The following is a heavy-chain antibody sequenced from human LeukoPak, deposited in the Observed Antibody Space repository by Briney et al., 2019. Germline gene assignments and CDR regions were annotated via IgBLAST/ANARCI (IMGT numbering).Heavy chain of an antibody. CDR3: AKALQWDLPT. CDR1: GFTFDNYA. CDR2: ISGSGAGI. J-gene: IGHJ5*02. D-gene: IGHD1-26*01. V-gene: IGHV3-23*01. Sequence: PGGSLRLSCVVSGFTFDNYAMSWVRQAPGKGLEWVSAISGSGAGIYYADSVKGRFTISRDNSKNTLYLQMNSLRVEDTAVYYCAKALQWDLPTWGQGTLVTVSS.